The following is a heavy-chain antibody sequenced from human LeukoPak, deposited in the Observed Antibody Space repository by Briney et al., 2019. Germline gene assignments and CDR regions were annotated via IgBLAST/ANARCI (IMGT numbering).Heavy chain of an antibody. CDR1: GGTFSSYA. CDR3: ARSIRYFESSRVRWFDP. V-gene: IGHV1-69*13. D-gene: IGHD3-9*01. J-gene: IGHJ5*02. CDR2: IIPIFGTA. Sequence: SVKVFCKASGGTFSSYAISWVRQAPGQGLEWMGGIIPIFGTANYAQKFQGRVTITADESTSTAYMELSSLRSEDTAVYYCARSIRYFESSRVRWFDPWGQGTLVTVSS.